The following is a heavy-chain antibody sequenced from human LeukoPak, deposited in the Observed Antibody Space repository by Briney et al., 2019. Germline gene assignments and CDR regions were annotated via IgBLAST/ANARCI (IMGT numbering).Heavy chain of an antibody. CDR3: ARDPDSSGYISY. J-gene: IGHJ4*02. CDR1: GYTFTSYG. CDR2: ISAYNGNT. Sequence: ASVTVSCTASGYTFTSYGISWVRQAPGQGLEWMGWISAYNGNTNYARKLQGRVTMTTDTSTSTAYMELRSLRSDDTAVYYCARDPDSSGYISYWGQGTLVTVSS. D-gene: IGHD3-22*01. V-gene: IGHV1-18*01.